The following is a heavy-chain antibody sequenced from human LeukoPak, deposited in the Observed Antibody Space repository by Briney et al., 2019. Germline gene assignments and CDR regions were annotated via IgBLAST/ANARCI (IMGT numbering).Heavy chain of an antibody. Sequence: SETLSLTCTVSGGSINSGGYYWSWIRQHPGQGLEWIGYIYYSGTTYYNPSLQSRVTISIDTSENQFSLKLSSVTAADTAVYYCAREREGGYYFDYWGQGTLVTVSS. CDR1: GGSINSGGYY. CDR2: IYYSGTT. D-gene: IGHD1-26*01. CDR3: AREREGGYYFDY. V-gene: IGHV4-31*03. J-gene: IGHJ4*02.